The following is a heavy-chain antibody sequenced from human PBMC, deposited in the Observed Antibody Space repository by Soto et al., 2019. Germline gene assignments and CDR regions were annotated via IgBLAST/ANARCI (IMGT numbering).Heavy chain of an antibody. CDR2: IYTSGST. J-gene: IGHJ4*02. CDR3: AGEIIAVAALVAF. V-gene: IGHV4-4*07. D-gene: IGHD6-19*01. Sequence: QVQLQESGPGLVKPSETLSLTCTVSGGSISSYYWSWIRQPAGKGLEWIGRIYTSGSTNYNPSLKRRVTLAVDTSQNQVSLKLSSVAGADTAGYYCAGEIIAVAALVAFWGQGTLVTVSS. CDR1: GGSISSYY.